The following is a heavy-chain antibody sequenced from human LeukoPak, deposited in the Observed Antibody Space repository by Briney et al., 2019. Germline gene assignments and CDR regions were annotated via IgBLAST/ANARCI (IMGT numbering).Heavy chain of an antibody. CDR1: GYTFRSSG. CDR2: ISAYNGNT. V-gene: IGHV1-18*01. D-gene: IGHD6-13*01. Sequence: ASVKVSCKASGYTFRSSGISWVRQAPGQGLEWMGWISAYNGNTNYAQKLQGRVTMTTDTSTSTAYMELRSLRSDDTAVYYCARDRGPPGYSSSWRAYYYMDVWGKGTTVTVSS. J-gene: IGHJ6*03. CDR3: ARDRGPPGYSSSWRAYYYMDV.